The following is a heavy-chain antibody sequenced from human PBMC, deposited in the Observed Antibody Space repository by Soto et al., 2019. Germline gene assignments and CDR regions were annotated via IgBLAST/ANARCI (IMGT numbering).Heavy chain of an antibody. D-gene: IGHD1-26*01. CDR2: ISYDGSNK. CDR1: GFTFSSYG. V-gene: IGHV3-30*18. CDR3: AKDHQYSGSYPDY. J-gene: IGHJ4*02. Sequence: PGGSLRLSCAASGFTFSSYGMHWVRQAPGKGLEWVAVISYDGSNKYYADSVKGRFTISRDNSKNTLYLQMNSLRAEDTAVYYCAKDHQYSGSYPDYWGQGTLVTVSS.